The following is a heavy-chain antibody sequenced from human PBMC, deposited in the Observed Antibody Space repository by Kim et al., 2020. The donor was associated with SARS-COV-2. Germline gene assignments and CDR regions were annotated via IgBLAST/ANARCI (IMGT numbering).Heavy chain of an antibody. J-gene: IGHJ6*01. CDR3: ARDGALVEIYGMDV. D-gene: IGHD1-26*01. V-gene: IGHV3-30*01. Sequence: DSVKGRFNLARDTSKNTLYRQRNSLRVEDTAIYYCARDGALVEIYGMDVWGQGTTVTVSS.